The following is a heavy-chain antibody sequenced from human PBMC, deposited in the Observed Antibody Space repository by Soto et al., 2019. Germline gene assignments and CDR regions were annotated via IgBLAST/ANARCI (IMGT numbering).Heavy chain of an antibody. CDR1: GFTFSSYS. V-gene: IGHV3-21*01. CDR3: ARVTVYCSGGSCYDY. CDR2: IISSSSYI. J-gene: IGHJ4*02. Sequence: EVQLVESGGGLVKPGGSLRLSCAASGFTFSSYSMNWVRQAPGKGLEWVSSIISSSSYIYYADSVKGRFTISRDHAKNSLYLQMNSLRAEDTAVYYCARVTVYCSGGSCYDYWGQGTLVTVSS. D-gene: IGHD2-15*01.